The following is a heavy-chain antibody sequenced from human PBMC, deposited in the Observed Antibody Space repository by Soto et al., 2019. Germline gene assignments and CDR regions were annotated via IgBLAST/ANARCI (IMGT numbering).Heavy chain of an antibody. D-gene: IGHD4-17*01. CDR1: GFTFSSYA. J-gene: IGHJ4*02. Sequence: GVLRLSCXASGFTFSSYAMSWVRQAPGKGLEWVSAISGSGGSTYYADSVKGRFTISRDNSKNTLYLQMNSLRAEDTAVYYCPKDSDKSYGDYELYFDYWGQGTLVTVSS. CDR2: ISGSGGST. CDR3: PKDSDKSYGDYELYFDY. V-gene: IGHV3-23*01.